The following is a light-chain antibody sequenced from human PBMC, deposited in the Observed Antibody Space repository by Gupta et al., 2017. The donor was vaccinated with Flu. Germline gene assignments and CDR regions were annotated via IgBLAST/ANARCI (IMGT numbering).Light chain of an antibody. CDR1: QGISNY. CDR2: AAS. V-gene: IGKV1-27*01. J-gene: IGKJ3*01. CDR3: QKYNSARFT. Sequence: GDRVTITCRASQGISNYLAWYQQKPGKVPKLLIYAASTLQSGVPSRFSGSGSGTDFTLTISSLQPEDVATYYCQKYNSARFTFGPGTKVEIK.